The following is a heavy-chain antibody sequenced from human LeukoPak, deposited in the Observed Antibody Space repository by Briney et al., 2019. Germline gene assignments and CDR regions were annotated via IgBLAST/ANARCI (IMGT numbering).Heavy chain of an antibody. J-gene: IGHJ6*03. V-gene: IGHV4-34*01. Sequence: SETLSLTCAVYGGSFSGYYWSWIRQPPGKGLEWIGEINHSGSTNYNPSLKSRVTISVDKSKNQFSLKLSSVTAADTAVYYCARSRGISWYYYYMDVWGKGTTVTVSS. CDR2: INHSGST. CDR3: ARSRGISWYYYYMDV. CDR1: GGSFSGYY. D-gene: IGHD2-15*01.